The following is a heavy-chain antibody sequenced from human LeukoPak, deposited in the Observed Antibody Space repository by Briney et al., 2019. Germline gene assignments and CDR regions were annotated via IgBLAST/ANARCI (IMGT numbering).Heavy chain of an antibody. CDR3: TRGATVTTAYGFDP. J-gene: IGHJ5*02. D-gene: IGHD4-17*01. V-gene: IGHV3-48*03. Sequence: GGSLRLSCEASGFTFSSYEMNWVRQAPGKGLEWVSYISSSDTTIYYADSVKGRFTISRDNAKNSLYLQMNGLRAEDTALYFCTRGATVTTAYGFDPWGQGTPVTVSS. CDR1: GFTFSSYE. CDR2: ISSSDTTI.